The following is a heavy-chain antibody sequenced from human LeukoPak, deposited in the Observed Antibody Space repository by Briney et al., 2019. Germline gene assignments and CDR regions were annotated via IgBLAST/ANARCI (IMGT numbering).Heavy chain of an antibody. CDR1: GYTFTGYY. CDR2: INPNSGGT. V-gene: IGHV1-2*02. CDR3: AREQWLVRGGGSGWFDP. Sequence: ASVKVSCKASGYTFTGYYMHWVRQAPGQGLEWMGWINPNSGGTNYAQKFQGSVTMTRDTSISTAYMELSRLRSDDTAVYYCAREQWLVRGGGSGWFDPWGQGTLVTVSS. D-gene: IGHD6-19*01. J-gene: IGHJ5*02.